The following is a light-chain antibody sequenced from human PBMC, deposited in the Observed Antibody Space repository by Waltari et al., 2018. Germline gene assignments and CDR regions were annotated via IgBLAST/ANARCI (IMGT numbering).Light chain of an antibody. CDR3: QQTYSTPPLT. V-gene: IGKV1-39*01. J-gene: IGKJ1*01. Sequence: CRASQSSNTYLKWYQQKAGKAPELLIFGASSLQTGVPSRFSGSGSGTDCTLTINSLQPEDFATYYCQQTYSTPPLTFGQGTNMEI. CDR1: QSSNTY. CDR2: GAS.